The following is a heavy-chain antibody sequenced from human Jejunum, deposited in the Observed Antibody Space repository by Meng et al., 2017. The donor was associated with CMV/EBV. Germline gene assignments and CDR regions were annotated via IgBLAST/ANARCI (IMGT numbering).Heavy chain of an antibody. V-gene: IGHV3-15*01. CDR1: AFPFNHAW. CDR2: IRSTTDGGTI. CDR3: TPDLPRPLAQIDY. J-gene: IGHJ4*02. D-gene: IGHD1-1*01. Sequence: SAFPFNHAWMTWVRQAPGKGLEWVGRIRSTTDGGTIDYAAPVKGRFTISRDDSKNTLYLQMNSLKTEDTAVYYCTPDLPRPLAQIDYWGQGTLVTVSS.